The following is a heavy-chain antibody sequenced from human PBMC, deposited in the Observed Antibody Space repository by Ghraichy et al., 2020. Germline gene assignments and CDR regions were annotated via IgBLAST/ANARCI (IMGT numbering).Heavy chain of an antibody. J-gene: IGHJ6*02. V-gene: IGHV4-39*01. CDR1: GGSISSSSYY. Sequence: SQTLSLTCTVSGGSISSSSYYWGWIRQPPGKGLEWIGSIYYSGRTYYNPSLKSRVTISGDTSKNQFSLKLSSVTAADTAVYYCARLGDYYDSSGYSWYYGMDVWGQGTTVTVSS. CDR3: ARLGDYYDSSGYSWYYGMDV. CDR2: IYYSGRT. D-gene: IGHD3-22*01.